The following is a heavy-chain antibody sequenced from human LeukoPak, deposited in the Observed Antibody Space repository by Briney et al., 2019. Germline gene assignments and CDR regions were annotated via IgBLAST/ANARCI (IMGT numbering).Heavy chain of an antibody. CDR3: AELGITMIGGV. J-gene: IGHJ6*04. V-gene: IGHV3-74*01. D-gene: IGHD3-10*02. CDR2: IRGDGSDA. Sequence: GGSLRLSCAASGFTFSDTWMHWVRRVPGKGLVWVSRIRGDGSDARYAESVKGRFTISRDNAKNTLYLQMNSLRAEDTAVYYCAELGITMIGGVWGKGTTVTISS. CDR1: GFTFSDTW.